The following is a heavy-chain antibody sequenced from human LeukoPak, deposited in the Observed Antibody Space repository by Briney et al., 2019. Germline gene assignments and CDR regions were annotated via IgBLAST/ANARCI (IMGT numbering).Heavy chain of an antibody. CDR2: IWYDGSNK. Sequence: PGGSLRLSCAASGFTFSSYGMHWVRQAPGKGLEWVAVIWYDGSNKYYADSVKGRFTISRDNSKNTLYLQMNSLRAEDTAVYYCARGQWSGSWYRYWGQGTLVTVSS. J-gene: IGHJ4*02. D-gene: IGHD6-13*01. CDR1: GFTFSSYG. V-gene: IGHV3-33*01. CDR3: ARGQWSGSWYRY.